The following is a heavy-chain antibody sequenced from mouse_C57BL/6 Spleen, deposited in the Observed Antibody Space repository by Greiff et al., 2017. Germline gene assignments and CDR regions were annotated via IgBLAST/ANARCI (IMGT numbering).Heavy chain of an antibody. Sequence: QVQLQQPGTELVKPGASVKLSCKASGYTFTSYWMHWVKQRPGQGLEWIGNINPSNGGTNYNEKFKSKATLTVDKSSSTAYMQLSSLTSEDSAVYYCARGGPLLLRYQPGDYWGQGTTLTVSS. J-gene: IGHJ2*01. D-gene: IGHD1-1*01. CDR1: GYTFTSYW. CDR2: INPSNGGT. CDR3: ARGGPLLLRYQPGDY. V-gene: IGHV1-53*01.